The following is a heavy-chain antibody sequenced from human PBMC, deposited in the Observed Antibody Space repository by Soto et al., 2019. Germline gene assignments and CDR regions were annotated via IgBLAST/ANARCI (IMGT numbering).Heavy chain of an antibody. Sequence: SETLSLTCTVSGGSISSSYWSWIRQPPGKGLEWIGYIYYSGSTNYNPSLKSRVTISVDTSKNQFSLKLSSVTAADTAVYYCARSLGVRGVIMGMDVWGQGTTVT. CDR1: GGSISSSY. CDR3: ARSLGVRGVIMGMDV. J-gene: IGHJ6*02. D-gene: IGHD3-10*01. CDR2: IYYSGST. V-gene: IGHV4-59*01.